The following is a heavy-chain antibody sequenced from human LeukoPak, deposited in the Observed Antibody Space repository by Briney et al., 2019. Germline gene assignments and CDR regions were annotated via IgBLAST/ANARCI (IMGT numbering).Heavy chain of an antibody. CDR2: IYYSGST. J-gene: IGHJ6*02. CDR1: GGSISSYY. D-gene: IGHD3-10*01. Sequence: SETLSLTCTVSGGSISSYYWSWIRQPPGKGLEWIWYIYYSGSTNYNPSLKSRVTISVDTSKNQFSLKLSSVTAADTAVYYCARDTPGYGSGSPYGMDVWGQGTTVTVSS. V-gene: IGHV4-59*01. CDR3: ARDTPGYGSGSPYGMDV.